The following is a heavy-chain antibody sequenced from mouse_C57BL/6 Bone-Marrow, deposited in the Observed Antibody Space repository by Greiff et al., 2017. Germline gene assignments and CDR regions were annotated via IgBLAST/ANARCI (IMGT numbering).Heavy chain of an antibody. V-gene: IGHV5-12*01. CDR2: ISNGGGST. CDR1: GFTFSDYY. D-gene: IGHD2-4*01. J-gene: IGHJ3*01. Sequence: EVKVVESGGGLVQPGGSLKLSCAASGFTFSDYYMYWVRQTPEKRLEWVAYISNGGGSTYYPDTVKGRVTFSRDNAKNTLYLQMSSLKSEDTAMDYCARHDSYDYDGGNWGQGTLVTVSA. CDR3: ARHDSYDYDGGN.